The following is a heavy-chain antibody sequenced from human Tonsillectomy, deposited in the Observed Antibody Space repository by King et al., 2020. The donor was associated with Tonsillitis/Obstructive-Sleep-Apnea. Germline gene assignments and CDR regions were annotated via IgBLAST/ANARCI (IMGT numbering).Heavy chain of an antibody. CDR3: ATGGPARYCSSTSCDIFAY. Sequence: VQLVESGGGVVQPGRSLRLSCAASGFTFSSYGMHWVRQAPGKGLEWVAVISYDGSNKYYADSVKGRFTISRDNSKNTLYLQMNSLRAEDTAVYYCATGGPARYCSSTSCDIFAYWGQGTLVTVSS. V-gene: IGHV3-30*03. D-gene: IGHD2-2*01. CDR1: GFTFSSYG. CDR2: ISYDGSNK. J-gene: IGHJ4*02.